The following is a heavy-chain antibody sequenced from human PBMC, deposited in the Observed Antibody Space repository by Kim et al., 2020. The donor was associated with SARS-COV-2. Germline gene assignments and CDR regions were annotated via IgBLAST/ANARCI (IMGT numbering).Heavy chain of an antibody. D-gene: IGHD2-2*01. Sequence: GGSLRLSCAASGFTVSSNYMSWVRQAPGKGLEWVSVMYSGGSTYYADSVKGRFTISRDNSKNTLYLQLSSLRAEDTAAYYCESDQVVPAANRGYYYYYG. CDR1: GFTVSSNY. V-gene: IGHV3-53*01. CDR2: MYSGGST. J-gene: IGHJ6*01. CDR3: ESDQVVPAANRGYYYYYG.